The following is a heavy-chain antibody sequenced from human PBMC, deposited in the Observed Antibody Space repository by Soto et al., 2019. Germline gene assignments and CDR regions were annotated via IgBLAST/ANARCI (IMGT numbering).Heavy chain of an antibody. J-gene: IGHJ4*02. Sequence: LSLTCTVSGGFINAYFWTWIRQPPGKGLEWIGFVYYSGNTNYNPSLKSRVSISLHTSKNQFSLQLNSVTAADTAVYYCARGVDRQWADYWGQGTQVTVSS. V-gene: IGHV4-59*01. CDR2: VYYSGNT. CDR1: GGFINAYF. D-gene: IGHD6-19*01. CDR3: ARGVDRQWADY.